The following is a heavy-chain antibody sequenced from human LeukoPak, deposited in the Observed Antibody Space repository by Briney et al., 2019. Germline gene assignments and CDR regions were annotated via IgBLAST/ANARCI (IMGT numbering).Heavy chain of an antibody. V-gene: IGHV1-2*02. CDR2: INPNSGGT. J-gene: IGHJ4*02. D-gene: IGHD5-18*01. CDR3: AREGLAGYSYGFDY. Sequence: ASVKVSCKASGYTFTGYYMHWVRQAPGQVLEWMGWINPNSGGTNYAQKFQGRVTMTRDTSISTAYMELSRLRSDDTAVYYCAREGLAGYSYGFDYWGQGTLVTVSS. CDR1: GYTFTGYY.